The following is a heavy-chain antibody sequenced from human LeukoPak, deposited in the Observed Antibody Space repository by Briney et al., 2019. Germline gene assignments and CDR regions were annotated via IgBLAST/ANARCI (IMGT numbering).Heavy chain of an antibody. J-gene: IGHJ4*02. CDR3: ARDRIVVIPAGLDY. V-gene: IGHV3-33*01. Sequence: GGSLRLSCAASGFTFSSYGMHCVRQAPGKGLEWVAGIWYDGSNKNSADSVKGRFTIPRESSKNTLYLQMNSLRAGARPVYYCARDRIVVIPAGLDYWGQRTLVTVSS. CDR2: IWYDGSNK. D-gene: IGHD2-2*01. CDR1: GFTFSSYG.